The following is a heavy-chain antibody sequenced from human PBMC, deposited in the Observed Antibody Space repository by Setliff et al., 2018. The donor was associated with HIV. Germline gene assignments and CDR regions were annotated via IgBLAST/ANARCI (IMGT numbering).Heavy chain of an antibody. D-gene: IGHD3-9*01. CDR2: IRTNARGGAT. CDR1: GFIFSDYE. V-gene: IGHV3-49*04. CDR3: TRDHRFVDRYPDW. J-gene: IGHJ4*02. Sequence: GGSLRLSCATSGFIFSDYEMSWVRQAPGKGLEWVGFIRTNARGGATEYAASVKGRFTISRDDSKSIAYLQMSSLKIEDTAVYYCTRDHRFVDRYPDWWGQGTLVTVSS.